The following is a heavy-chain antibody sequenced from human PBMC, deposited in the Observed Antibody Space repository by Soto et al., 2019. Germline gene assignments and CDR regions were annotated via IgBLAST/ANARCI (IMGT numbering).Heavy chain of an antibody. J-gene: IGHJ4*02. Sequence: WWSLRLSCSASVFTFSSYGMHWFRQAPGKGLEWVAVISYDGSNKYYADSVKGRFTISRDNSKNTLYLQMNSLRAEDTAVYYCAKDQDSSGWYDYWGQGTLVTVSS. D-gene: IGHD6-19*01. CDR1: VFTFSSYG. CDR3: AKDQDSSGWYDY. CDR2: ISYDGSNK. V-gene: IGHV3-30*18.